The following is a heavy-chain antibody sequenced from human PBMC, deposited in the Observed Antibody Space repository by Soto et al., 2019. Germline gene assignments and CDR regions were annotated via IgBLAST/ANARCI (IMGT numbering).Heavy chain of an antibody. CDR2: ISSSSSTI. CDR3: ARDSHSSGYYFQFDY. V-gene: IGHV3-48*02. Sequence: GGSLRLSCAASGFTFSSNSMNWVRQAPGKGLEWVSYISSSSSTIYYSDSVKGRFTISRDNAKNSLYLQMNSLRDEDTAVYYCARDSHSSGYYFQFDYWGQGTLVTVSS. D-gene: IGHD3-22*01. J-gene: IGHJ4*02. CDR1: GFTFSSNS.